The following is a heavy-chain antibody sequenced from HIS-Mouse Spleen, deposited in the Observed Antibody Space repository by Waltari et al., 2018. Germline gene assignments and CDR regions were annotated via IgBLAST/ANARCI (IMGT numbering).Heavy chain of an antibody. CDR1: GFPFSSYA. V-gene: IGHV3-23*01. J-gene: IGHJ4*02. CDR2: ISGSGGST. Sequence: EVQLLESGGGLVQPGGSLRLSCAASGFPFSSYAMGWVRQAPGKGLEWVSAISGSGGSTYYADSVKGRFTISRDNSKNTLYLQMNSLRAEDTAVYYCAQNYYGSGSYYYWGQGTLVTVSS. CDR3: AQNYYGSGSYYY. D-gene: IGHD3-10*01.